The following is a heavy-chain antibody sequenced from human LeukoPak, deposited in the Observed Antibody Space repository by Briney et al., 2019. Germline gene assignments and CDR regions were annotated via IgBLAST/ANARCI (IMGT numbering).Heavy chain of an antibody. J-gene: IGHJ4*02. V-gene: IGHV3-53*01. CDR1: GFSVSSTY. D-gene: IGHD1-26*01. CDR2: IYAGGST. Sequence: GGSLRLPCAASGFSVSSTYMNWVRQAPGRGLEWVSIIYAGGSTYYADSVKGRFTISRDNSKNTLYLQMNSLRAEDTAVYYCASQWELRCWGQGTLVTVSS. CDR3: ASQWELRC.